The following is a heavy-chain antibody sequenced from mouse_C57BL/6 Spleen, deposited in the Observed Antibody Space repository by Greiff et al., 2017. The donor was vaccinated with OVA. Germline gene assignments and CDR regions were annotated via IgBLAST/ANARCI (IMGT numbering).Heavy chain of an antibody. V-gene: IGHV14-1*01. D-gene: IGHD1-1*01. CDR2: IDPEDGDT. Sequence: EVQLQQSGAELVRPGASVKLSCTASGFNIKDYYMHWVKQRPEQGLEWIGRIDPEDGDTEYAPKFQGKATMTADTSSNTAYLQLSSLTSEDTAVYYCNYYGSSYGFAYWGQGTLVTVSA. CDR3: NYYGSSYGFAY. CDR1: GFNIKDYY. J-gene: IGHJ3*01.